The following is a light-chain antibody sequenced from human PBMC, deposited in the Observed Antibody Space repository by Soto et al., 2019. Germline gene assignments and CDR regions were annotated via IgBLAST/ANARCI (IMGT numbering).Light chain of an antibody. V-gene: IGLV2-14*01. CDR1: SSDVGGYNY. Sequence: QSVLTQPASVSGSPGQSITISCTGTSSDVGGYNYVSWYQQHPGKAPKLMIYDVSNRPSGVSNRFSGSKSGNTASLPISGLQAEDEADYYCSSYPSSSTVVLGGGTKLTVL. CDR2: DVS. CDR3: SSYPSSSTVV. J-gene: IGLJ2*01.